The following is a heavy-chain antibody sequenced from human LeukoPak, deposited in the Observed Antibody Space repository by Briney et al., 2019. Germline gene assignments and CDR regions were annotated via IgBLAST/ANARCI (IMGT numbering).Heavy chain of an antibody. CDR3: ARDSAYSAFDY. J-gene: IGHJ4*02. CDR1: GFTFGSSW. V-gene: IGHV3-7*01. Sequence: GGSLRLSCAASGFTFGSSWMCWVRQAPGRGLERVAIINPDGSKKYYMDSVKGRFTISRDYVKNSLYLQMGSLRAEDTAVYYCARDSAYSAFDYWGQGALVTVSS. CDR2: INPDGSKK. D-gene: IGHD4-11*01.